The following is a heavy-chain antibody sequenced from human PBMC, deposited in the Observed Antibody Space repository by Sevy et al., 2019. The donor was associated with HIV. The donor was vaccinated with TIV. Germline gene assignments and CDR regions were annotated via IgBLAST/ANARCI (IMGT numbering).Heavy chain of an antibody. D-gene: IGHD3-10*01. CDR3: ARHGGLVDRGFDF. V-gene: IGHV4-39*01. J-gene: IGHJ4*02. CDR2: IYFSGST. CDR1: GGSIARSSYD. Sequence: SETLSLTCTVSGGSIARSSYDWGWIRQSPGKGLEWIGSIYFSGSTSYATSLRSRVTISVYTSKNQVSLKMRSVTATDTAFYYCARHGGLVDRGFDFWGQGALVTVSS.